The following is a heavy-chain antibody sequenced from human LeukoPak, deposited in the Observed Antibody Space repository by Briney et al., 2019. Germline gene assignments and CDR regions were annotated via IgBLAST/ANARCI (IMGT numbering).Heavy chain of an antibody. Sequence: ATVKVSCKTSGYTFTNYAMHWVRQAPGQRLEWMGWINAGNGNTKYSQKFQGRVTITRDTSASSAYMELSSLRSEDTAVYFCARGGSGSYYIFDCWGQETLVTVSS. CDR1: GYTFTNYA. V-gene: IGHV1-3*01. D-gene: IGHD1-26*01. J-gene: IGHJ4*02. CDR3: ARGGSGSYYIFDC. CDR2: INAGNGNT.